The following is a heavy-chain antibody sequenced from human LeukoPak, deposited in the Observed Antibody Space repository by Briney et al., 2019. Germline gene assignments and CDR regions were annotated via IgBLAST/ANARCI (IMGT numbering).Heavy chain of an antibody. J-gene: IGHJ4*02. Sequence: GGSLRLSCAASGFTFSSYAMSWVRQAPGKGLEWVSAISGGGGSTYYADSVKGRFTISRDNSKNTLYLQMNSLRAEDTAVYYCANNEDYGDYYFDYWGQGTLVTVSS. D-gene: IGHD4-17*01. CDR3: ANNEDYGDYYFDY. CDR1: GFTFSSYA. V-gene: IGHV3-23*01. CDR2: ISGGGGST.